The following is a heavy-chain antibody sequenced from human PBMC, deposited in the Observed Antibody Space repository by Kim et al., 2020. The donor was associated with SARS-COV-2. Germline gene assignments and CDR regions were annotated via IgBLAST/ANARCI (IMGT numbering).Heavy chain of an antibody. CDR1: GGSISSGGYY. CDR3: ARVLVYYDILPGYYNGYYCDY. CDR2: IYYSGST. Sequence: SETLSLTCTVSGGSISSGGYYWSWIRQHPGKGLEWIGYIYYSGSTYYNPSLKSRVTISVDTSKNQFSLKLSSVTAADTAVYYCARVLVYYDILPGYYNGYYCDYWGQGTLGTVSS. J-gene: IGHJ4*02. D-gene: IGHD3-9*01. V-gene: IGHV4-31*03.